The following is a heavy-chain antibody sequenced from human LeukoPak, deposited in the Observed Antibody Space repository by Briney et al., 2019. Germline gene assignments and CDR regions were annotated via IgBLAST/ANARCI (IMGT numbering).Heavy chain of an antibody. CDR1: GFPFSSHW. CDR3: ARDSGRFYIDY. D-gene: IGHD1-26*01. CDR2: IKQDGSKK. Sequence: GGSLRLSCVASGFPFSSHWMTWVRQAPGKGLEWVANIKQDGSKKSYVDSVKGRFTISRDNAKNSLYLQMNSLRAEDTAIYYCARDSGRFYIDYWGQGTLVTVSS. J-gene: IGHJ4*02. V-gene: IGHV3-7*01.